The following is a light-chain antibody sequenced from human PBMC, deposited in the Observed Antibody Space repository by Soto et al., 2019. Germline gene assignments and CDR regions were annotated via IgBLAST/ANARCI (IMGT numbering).Light chain of an antibody. CDR3: QHYGSSRT. CDR1: QSVSSSY. Sequence: EIVLTQSPGTLSLSPGERATLSCRASQSVSSSYLGWYQQKPGQAPRLLIWGTSNRAGGIPDRFSGSGSGTEFTLTISRLAPEDFAVYYCQHYGSSRTFGQGTKV. CDR2: GTS. J-gene: IGKJ1*01. V-gene: IGKV3-20*01.